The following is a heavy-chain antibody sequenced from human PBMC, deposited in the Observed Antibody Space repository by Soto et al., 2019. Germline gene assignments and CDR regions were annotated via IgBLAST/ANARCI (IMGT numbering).Heavy chain of an antibody. J-gene: IGHJ6*02. V-gene: IGHV3-7*01. CDR2: IKEDGSEK. CDR3: ARGWGYFDSSGFPYLYAMDV. CDR1: GFTFSTYW. D-gene: IGHD3-22*01. Sequence: GALRLSCAASGFTFSTYWMSWVRQAPGKGLEWVANIKEDGSEKYYVDSVEGRFTISRDNAKNSLYQQMTSLRAEDTALYYCARGWGYFDSSGFPYLYAMDVWGQGTTVTVPS.